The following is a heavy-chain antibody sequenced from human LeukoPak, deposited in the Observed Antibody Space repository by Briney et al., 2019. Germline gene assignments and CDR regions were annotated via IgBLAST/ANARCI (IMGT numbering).Heavy chain of an antibody. Sequence: ASETLSLTCTVSGGSISSYYWSWIRQPPGKGLEWIGYIYTSGSTYYNPSLKSRVTISVDTSKNQFSLKLSSVTAADTAVYYCARDLVFDPWGQGTLVTVSS. J-gene: IGHJ5*02. V-gene: IGHV4-4*09. CDR1: GGSISSYY. CDR2: IYTSGST. D-gene: IGHD3-9*01. CDR3: ARDLVFDP.